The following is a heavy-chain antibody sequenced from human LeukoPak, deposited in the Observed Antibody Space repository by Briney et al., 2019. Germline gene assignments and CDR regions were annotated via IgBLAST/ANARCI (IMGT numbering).Heavy chain of an antibody. CDR1: GGSFSGYY. CDR3: ARLSVGATTTGDY. D-gene: IGHD1-26*01. CDR2: INHSGST. J-gene: IGHJ4*02. Sequence: PSETLSLTCAVYGGSFSGYYWSWIRQPPGKGLEWIGEINHSGSTNCNPSLKSRVTISVDTSKNQFSLKLSSVTAADTAVYYCARLSVGATTTGDYWGQGTLVTVSS. V-gene: IGHV4-34*01.